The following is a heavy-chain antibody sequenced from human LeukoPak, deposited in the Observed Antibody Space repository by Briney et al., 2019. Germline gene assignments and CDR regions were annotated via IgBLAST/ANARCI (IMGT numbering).Heavy chain of an antibody. D-gene: IGHD5-18*01. V-gene: IGHV4-34*01. CDR3: ARGVGGDTDFDY. Sequence: SETLSLTCAVYGGSFSGYYWSWIRQPPGKGLEWIGEINHSGSTNYNPSLKSRVSISVDSSKNQFSLKVSSVTAADTAVYYCARGVGGDTDFDYWGQGTLVTVSS. J-gene: IGHJ4*02. CDR1: GGSFSGYY. CDR2: INHSGST.